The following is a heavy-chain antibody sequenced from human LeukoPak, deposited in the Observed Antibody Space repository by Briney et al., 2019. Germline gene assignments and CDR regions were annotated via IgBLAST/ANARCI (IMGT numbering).Heavy chain of an antibody. CDR3: AKDKRLAAAGTYYYYGMDV. J-gene: IGHJ6*02. CDR2: ISWNSGSI. V-gene: IGHV3-9*01. D-gene: IGHD6-13*01. Sequence: GGSLRLSCAASGFTFDDYAMHWVRQAPGKGLEWVSGISWNSGSIGYADSVKGRFTISRDNAKNSLYLQMNSLRAEDTALYYCAKDKRLAAAGTYYYYGMDVWGQGTTVTVSS. CDR1: GFTFDDYA.